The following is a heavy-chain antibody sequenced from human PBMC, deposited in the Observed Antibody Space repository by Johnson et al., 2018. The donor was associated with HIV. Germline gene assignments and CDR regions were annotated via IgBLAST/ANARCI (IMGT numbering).Heavy chain of an antibody. V-gene: IGHV3-66*01. Sequence: VQLVESGGGLVKPGGSLRLSCAASGFIFSNAWMSWVRQAPGKGLEWVAVIYSGGSTYYADSVKGRFTISRDNSKNTLYLQMNSLRAEDTAVYYCARGLDRGSSWCGAFDIWGQGTMVTVSS. CDR3: ARGLDRGSSWCGAFDI. J-gene: IGHJ3*02. CDR2: IYSGGST. CDR1: GFIFSNAW. D-gene: IGHD6-13*01.